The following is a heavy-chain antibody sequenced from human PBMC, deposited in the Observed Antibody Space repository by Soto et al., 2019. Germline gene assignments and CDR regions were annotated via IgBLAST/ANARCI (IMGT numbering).Heavy chain of an antibody. Sequence: ASVKVSCKASGYSFTDYHIHWVRQAPGQGLEWLGRINPKSGGTSTAQKFQGWVTMTTDTSISTASMELRSLRSDDTAVYYCARQKLGQGMGGGTRGNYWGQGTLVTVSS. V-gene: IGHV1-2*04. CDR1: GYSFTDYH. D-gene: IGHD7-27*01. CDR2: INPKSGGT. CDR3: ARQKLGQGMGGGTRGNY. J-gene: IGHJ4*02.